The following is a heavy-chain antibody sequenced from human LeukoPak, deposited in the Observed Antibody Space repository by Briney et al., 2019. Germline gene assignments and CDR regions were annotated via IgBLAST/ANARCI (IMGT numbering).Heavy chain of an antibody. CDR2: ISGSGSGGST. Sequence: GGSLRLSCAASGFTFSSFAMSWVRQAPGKGLEWVSNISGSGSGGSTYYADSVKGRFTISRDNSKNTLYLQMNSLRAEDTAVYYCAKSGYNRFDYWGQGTLVTVSS. J-gene: IGHJ4*02. CDR3: AKSGYNRFDY. D-gene: IGHD5-24*01. CDR1: GFTFSSFA. V-gene: IGHV3-23*01.